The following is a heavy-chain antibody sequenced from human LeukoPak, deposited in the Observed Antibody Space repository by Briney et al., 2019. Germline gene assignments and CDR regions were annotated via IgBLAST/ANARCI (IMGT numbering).Heavy chain of an antibody. Sequence: SENLSLTCIVSGAXISDYFCSWIRQAPGQTLEWIGYVSKTGSTNYNPSLRSRVTISKDTSRNLLSLRLTSATAADTAVYYCAREGAHSSDWSPFDHWGQGILVTVSS. CDR3: AREGAHSSDWSPFDH. V-gene: IGHV4-59*01. CDR1: GAXISDYF. J-gene: IGHJ4*02. D-gene: IGHD3-22*01. CDR2: VSKTGST.